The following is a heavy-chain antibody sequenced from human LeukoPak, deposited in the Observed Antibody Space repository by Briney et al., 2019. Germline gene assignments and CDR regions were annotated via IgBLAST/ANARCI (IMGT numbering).Heavy chain of an antibody. CDR2: IYYSGST. Sequence: SETLSLTCTVSGGSISSSSYYWGWIRQPPGKGLEWIGSIYYSGSTYYNPSLKSRVTISVDTSKNQFSLKLSSVTAADTAVYYCARDASFDYWGQGTLVTVSS. V-gene: IGHV4-39*07. J-gene: IGHJ4*02. CDR3: ARDASFDY. CDR1: GGSISSSSYY.